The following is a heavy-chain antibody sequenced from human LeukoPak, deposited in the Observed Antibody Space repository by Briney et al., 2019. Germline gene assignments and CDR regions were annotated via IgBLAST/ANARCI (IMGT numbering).Heavy chain of an antibody. CDR3: ARLLSRAYWFDP. D-gene: IGHD5-24*01. J-gene: IGHJ5*02. CDR1: GGSISSYY. CDR2: IYYSGNT. V-gene: IGHV4-59*08. Sequence: PSETLSLTCTVSGGSISSYYWSWIRQPPGKGLEWIGYIYYSGNTDYNPSLKGRVTFSVDTSKNQFSLKLSSVTAADTAVYYCARLLSRAYWFDPWGQGTLVTVSS.